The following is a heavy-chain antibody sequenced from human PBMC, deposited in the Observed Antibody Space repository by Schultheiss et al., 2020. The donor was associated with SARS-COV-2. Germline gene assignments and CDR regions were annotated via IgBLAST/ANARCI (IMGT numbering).Heavy chain of an antibody. CDR2: IYSGGST. D-gene: IGHD1-26*01. Sequence: GESLKISCAASGFTFDDYAMHWVRQVPGRGLEWVSVIYSGGSTYYADSVKGRFTISRDNSKNTLYLQMNSLRAEDTAVYYCARVPQWELCYWGQGTLVTVSS. CDR1: GFTFDDYA. CDR3: ARVPQWELCY. V-gene: IGHV3-66*01. J-gene: IGHJ4*02.